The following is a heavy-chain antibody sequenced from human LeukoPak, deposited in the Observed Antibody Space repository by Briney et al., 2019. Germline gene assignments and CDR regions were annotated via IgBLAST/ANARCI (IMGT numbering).Heavy chain of an antibody. CDR2: IYHRGST. CDR1: GGSFSGYY. Sequence: SETLSLTCAVYGGSFSGYYWSWIRQPPGKGLEWIGEIYHRGSTNYNQSLKSRVTISVDTSKNQFSLKLSSVTAADTAVYYCARNYYDSSGYYGHLDYWGKGTLVTVSS. V-gene: IGHV4-34*01. D-gene: IGHD3-22*01. J-gene: IGHJ4*02. CDR3: ARNYYDSSGYYGHLDY.